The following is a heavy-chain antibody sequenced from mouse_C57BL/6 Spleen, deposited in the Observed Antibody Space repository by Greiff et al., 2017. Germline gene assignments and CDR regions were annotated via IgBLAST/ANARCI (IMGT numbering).Heavy chain of an antibody. CDR1: GFSLTSYG. V-gene: IGHV2-5*01. D-gene: IGHD2-4*01. CDR3: AKGGITNYYAMDY. J-gene: IGHJ4*01. Sequence: QVQLKESGPGLVQPSQSLSITCTVSGFSLTSYGVHWVRQSPGKGLEWLGVIWRGGSTDYNAAFMSRLSITKDNSKSQVFFKMNSLQADDTAIYYCAKGGITNYYAMDYWGQGTSVTVSS. CDR2: IWRGGST.